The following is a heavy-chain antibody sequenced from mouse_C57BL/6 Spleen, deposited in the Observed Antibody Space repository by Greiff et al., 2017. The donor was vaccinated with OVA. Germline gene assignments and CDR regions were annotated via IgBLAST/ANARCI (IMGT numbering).Heavy chain of an antibody. Sequence: QVQLQQPGAELVKPGASVKLSCKASGYTFTSYWMQWVKQRPGQGLEWIGEIDPSDSYTNYNQKFKGKATLTVDTSSSTAYMQLSSLTSEDSAVYDCASRGSSGYPAWFAYWGQGTLVTVSA. CDR3: ASRGSSGYPAWFAY. CDR1: GYTFTSYW. J-gene: IGHJ3*01. D-gene: IGHD3-2*02. V-gene: IGHV1-50*01. CDR2: IDPSDSYT.